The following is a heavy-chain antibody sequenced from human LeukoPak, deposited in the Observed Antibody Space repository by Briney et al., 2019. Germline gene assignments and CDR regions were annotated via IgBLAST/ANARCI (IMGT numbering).Heavy chain of an antibody. CDR3: TKNQILDDSGSWYAF. V-gene: IGHV3-23*01. J-gene: IGHJ4*02. Sequence: GGSLRLSCGASGFTFSTNAMSWVRQAPGKGVEWVSSISDGGGRTFYAESVKGRFTVSRDNSKNTLYLRMNSLRAEDTAIYYCTKNQILDDSGSWYAFWGQGTLVTVSS. D-gene: IGHD6-13*01. CDR2: ISDGGGRT. CDR1: GFTFSTNA.